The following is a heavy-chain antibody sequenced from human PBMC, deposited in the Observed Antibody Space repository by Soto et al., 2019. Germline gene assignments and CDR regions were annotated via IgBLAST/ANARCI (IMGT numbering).Heavy chain of an antibody. V-gene: IGHV3-33*01. CDR3: ARDGIPLERRCAFDI. J-gene: IGHJ3*02. CDR1: GFTFSSYG. CDR2: IWYDGSNK. Sequence: QVQLVESGGGVVQPGRSLRLSCAASGFTFSSYGMHWVRQAPGKGLEWVAVIWYDGSNKYYADSVKGRFTISRDNSKNTLYLQMNSLRAEDTAVYYCARDGIPLERRCAFDIWGQGTMVTVSS. D-gene: IGHD1-1*01.